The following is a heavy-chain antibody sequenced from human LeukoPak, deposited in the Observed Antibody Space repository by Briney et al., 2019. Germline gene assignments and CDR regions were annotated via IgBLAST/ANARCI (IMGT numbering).Heavy chain of an antibody. D-gene: IGHD4-11*01. V-gene: IGHV3-49*04. Sequence: QPGGSLRLSCTASGFTFGDYTMSWVRQAPGKGLEWVGFIRSKAYGGTTEYAASVKGRFTISRDDSKSIAYLQMNSLKTEDTAVYYCTRDLDYNYYYYYMDVWGKGTTVTVSS. CDR3: TRDLDYNYYYYYMDV. CDR1: GFTFGDYT. J-gene: IGHJ6*03. CDR2: IRSKAYGGTT.